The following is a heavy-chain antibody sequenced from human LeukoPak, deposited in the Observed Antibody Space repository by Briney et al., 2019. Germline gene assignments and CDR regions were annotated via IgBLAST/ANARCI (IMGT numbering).Heavy chain of an antibody. CDR3: ARWAGYDFWSGYYTGRGFDP. Sequence: GESLKISCKGSGYSFTSYWIGWVRQMPGKGLEWMGIIYPGDSDTRYSPSFQGQVTISADKSISTAYLQWSSLKASDTAMYYRARWAGYDFWSGYYTGRGFDPWGQGTLVTVSS. CDR1: GYSFTSYW. J-gene: IGHJ5*02. V-gene: IGHV5-51*01. CDR2: IYPGDSDT. D-gene: IGHD3-3*01.